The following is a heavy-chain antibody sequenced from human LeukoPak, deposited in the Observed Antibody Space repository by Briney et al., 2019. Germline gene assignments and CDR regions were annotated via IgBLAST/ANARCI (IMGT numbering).Heavy chain of an antibody. CDR2: IYHSGDT. J-gene: IGHJ4*02. V-gene: IGHV4-30-4*01. CDR1: GGSVSSSPYY. Sequence: PSETLSLTCTVSGGSVSSSPYYWSWIRQPPGKGLEWIGYIYHSGDTYYNPSLKSRVTISVDTSKNQFSLKLSSVTAADTAVYYCARLTGYYHYWGQGTLVTVSS. D-gene: IGHD3-9*01. CDR3: ARLTGYYHY.